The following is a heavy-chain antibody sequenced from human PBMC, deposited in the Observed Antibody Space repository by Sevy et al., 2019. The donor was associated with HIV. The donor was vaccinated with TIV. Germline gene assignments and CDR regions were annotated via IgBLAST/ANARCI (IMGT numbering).Heavy chain of an antibody. J-gene: IGHJ4*02. D-gene: IGHD3-3*01. CDR3: AGRKVGDFWSGSIRGPWAGGPLFDY. Sequence: GGSLRLSCTSSGFTFSSYAMNWVRQAPGKWLEWVSTISHSGDSTYYADSVKGRFTISRDNSENTLYLQMNSLRAEDTALYYCAGRKVGDFWSGSIRGPWAGGPLFDYWGQGTLVTVSS. V-gene: IGHV3-23*01. CDR2: ISHSGDST. CDR1: GFTFSSYA.